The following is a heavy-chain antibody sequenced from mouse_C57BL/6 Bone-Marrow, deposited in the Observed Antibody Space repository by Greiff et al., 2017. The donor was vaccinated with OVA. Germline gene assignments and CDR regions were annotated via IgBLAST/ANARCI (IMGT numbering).Heavy chain of an antibody. CDR3: ARRGYDYDVDYFDY. CDR1: DSEVFPIAY. CDR2: ILPSIGRT. Sequence: QVQLKESGSELRSPGSSVKLSCKDFDSEVFPIAYMSWVRQKPGHGFEWIGGILPSIGRTIYGEKFEDKATLDADTLSNTAYLELNSLTSEDSAIDYCARRGYDYDVDYFDYWGQGTTLTVSS. V-gene: IGHV15-2*01. J-gene: IGHJ2*01. D-gene: IGHD2-4*01.